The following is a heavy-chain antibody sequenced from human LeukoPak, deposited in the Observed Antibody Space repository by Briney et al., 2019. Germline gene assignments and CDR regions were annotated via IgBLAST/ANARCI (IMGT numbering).Heavy chain of an antibody. CDR1: GFTFSSYW. CDR2: IKQDGSEK. J-gene: IGHJ4*02. D-gene: IGHD5-18*01. CDR3: ARDGGTRLKYSYGYGDY. Sequence: GGSLRLSCAASGFTFSSYWMSWVRQAPGKGLEWVANIKQDGSEKYYVDSVKGRFTISRDNAKNSLYLQMNSLRVEDTAVCYCARDGGTRLKYSYGYGDYWGQGTLVTVSS. V-gene: IGHV3-7*01.